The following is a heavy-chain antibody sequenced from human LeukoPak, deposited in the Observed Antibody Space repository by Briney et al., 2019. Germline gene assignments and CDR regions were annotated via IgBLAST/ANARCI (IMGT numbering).Heavy chain of an antibody. CDR3: ARQTGSGLFILP. CDR2: IYYSGNT. D-gene: IGHD3/OR15-3a*01. Sequence: SETLSLTCTVSGVSISSSHSYWGWIRQPPGKGLEWIGSIYYSGNTYYNASLKSQVSISIDTSKNQFSLRLTSVTAADTAVYYCARQTGSGLFILPGGQGTLVTVSS. J-gene: IGHJ4*02. CDR1: GVSISSSHSY. V-gene: IGHV4-39*01.